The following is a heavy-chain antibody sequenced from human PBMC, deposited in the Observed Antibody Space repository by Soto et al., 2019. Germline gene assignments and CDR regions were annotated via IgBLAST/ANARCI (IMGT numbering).Heavy chain of an antibody. V-gene: IGHV3-23*01. CDR3: ARADLFLMEYEFGY. D-gene: IGHD2-8*01. CDR2: INASGDKT. CDR1: GFAFNNYA. J-gene: IGHJ4*02. Sequence: EVQLLESGGGLVQRGGSLRVSCAASGFAFNNYAMTWVRQAPGKGLEWVSFINASGDKTYYADSVKGRFTISRDNSKNTLSLQMSSLRDDDTAVYFCARADLFLMEYEFGYRGQGTLVTVSS.